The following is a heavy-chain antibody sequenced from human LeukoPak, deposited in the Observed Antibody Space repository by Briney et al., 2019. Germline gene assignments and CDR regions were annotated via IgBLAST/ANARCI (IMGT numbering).Heavy chain of an antibody. CDR2: IYTSGST. CDR3: ARGGMTFYYDSSGYPFDY. CDR1: GGSISSGSYY. Sequence: SETLSLTCTVSGGSISSGSYYWSWIRQPAGKGLEWIGRIYTSGSTNYNPSLKSRVTISVDTSKNQFSLKLSSVTAADTAVYYCARGGMTFYYDSSGYPFDYWGQGTLVTVSS. J-gene: IGHJ4*02. V-gene: IGHV4-61*02. D-gene: IGHD3-22*01.